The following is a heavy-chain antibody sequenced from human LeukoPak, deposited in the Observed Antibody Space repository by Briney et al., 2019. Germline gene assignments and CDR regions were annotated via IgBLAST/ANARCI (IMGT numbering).Heavy chain of an antibody. J-gene: IGHJ4*02. Sequence: GGSLRLSCAASGFTFSSYGMHWVRQAPGKGLEWVAFIRYDGGNKYYADSVKGRFTISRDNSKNTLYLQMNSLRAEETAVYYCAKGVATIQLDYWGQGTLVTVSS. CDR2: IRYDGGNK. D-gene: IGHD5-12*01. CDR1: GFTFSSYG. CDR3: AKGVATIQLDY. V-gene: IGHV3-30*02.